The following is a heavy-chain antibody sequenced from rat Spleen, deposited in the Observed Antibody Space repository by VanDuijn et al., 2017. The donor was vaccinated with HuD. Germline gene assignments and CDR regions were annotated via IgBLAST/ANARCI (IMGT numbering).Heavy chain of an antibody. V-gene: IGHV5-29*01. D-gene: IGHD1-1*01. CDR2: ISSDGRRN. J-gene: IGHJ2*01. CDR3: ARHPDYSNYFDY. Sequence: EVKLVESGGGLVQPGRSLKLSCAASGFTFSDYYMAWVRQAPTKGLEWVATISSDGRRNYYRDSVKGRFTVSRDNAKSTLYLQMDSLRSEDTATYYCARHPDYSNYFDYWGQGVMVTVSS. CDR1: GFTFSDYY.